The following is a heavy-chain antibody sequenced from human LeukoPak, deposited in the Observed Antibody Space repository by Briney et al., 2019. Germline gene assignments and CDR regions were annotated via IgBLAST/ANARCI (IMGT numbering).Heavy chain of an antibody. CDR1: GGSISSGSYS. CDR3: ARFSPRAMGNYLDF. Sequence: LSLTCAVSGGSISSGSYSWSWIRQPPGKGLEWIGYIYPRGSTYYNPSLKSRVILSLDKSANQFSLNLSSVTAADTAVYYCARFSPRAMGNYLDFWGQGTLVTVSS. J-gene: IGHJ4*02. D-gene: IGHD7-27*01. V-gene: IGHV4-30-2*01. CDR2: IYPRGST.